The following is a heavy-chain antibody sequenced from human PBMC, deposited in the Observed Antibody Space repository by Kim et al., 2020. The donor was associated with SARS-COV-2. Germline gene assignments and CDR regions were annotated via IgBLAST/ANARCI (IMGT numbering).Heavy chain of an antibody. D-gene: IGHD2-2*01. Sequence: ASVKVSCKASGYTFTSYYMHWVRQAPGQGLEWMGIINPSGGSTSYAQKFQGRVTMTRDTSTSTVYMELSSLRSEDTAVYYCARVGNQLLSSWDWVFFDYWGQGTLVTVSS. V-gene: IGHV1-46*01. CDR2: INPSGGST. J-gene: IGHJ4*02. CDR1: GYTFTSYY. CDR3: ARVGNQLLSSWDWVFFDY.